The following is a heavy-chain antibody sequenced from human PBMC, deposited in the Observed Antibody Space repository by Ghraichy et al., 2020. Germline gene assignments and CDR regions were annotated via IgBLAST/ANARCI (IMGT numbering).Heavy chain of an antibody. CDR3: ARSDHLGELSFDY. Sequence: SLNISCAVSGGSISSGGYSWSWIRQPPGKGLEWIGYIYHSGSTYYNPSLKSRVTISVDRSKNQFSLKLSSVTAADTAMYYCARSDHLGELSFDYWGQGTLVTVSS. D-gene: IGHD3-16*02. V-gene: IGHV4-30-2*01. CDR1: GGSISSGGYS. J-gene: IGHJ4*02. CDR2: IYHSGST.